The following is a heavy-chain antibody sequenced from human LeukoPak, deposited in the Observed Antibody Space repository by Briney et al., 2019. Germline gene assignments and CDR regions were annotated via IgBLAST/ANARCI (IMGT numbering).Heavy chain of an antibody. CDR3: ARGHMVASYYFDY. CDR2: I. J-gene: IGHJ4*02. Sequence: PGGSLRLSCAASGFTVSSNYMSWVRQAPGKGLKWVSVISVKGRFTISRHNSKNTLYLQMNSLRAEDTAVYYCARGHMVASYYFDYWGQGTLVTVSS. V-gene: IGHV3-53*04. D-gene: IGHD2-21*01. CDR1: GFTVSSNY.